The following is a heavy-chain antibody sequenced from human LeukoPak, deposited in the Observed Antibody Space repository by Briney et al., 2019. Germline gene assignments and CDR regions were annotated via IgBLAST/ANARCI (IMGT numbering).Heavy chain of an antibody. CDR2: ISGSGGGT. J-gene: IGHJ6*04. Sequence: GGSLRLSCAASGFTFSSYAMSWVRQAPGRGLEWVSAISGSGGGTYYADSVKGRFTISRDNSKNTLYLQMNSLRAEDTAVYYCAKDPGSYGLYYYYYGMDVWGKGTTVTVSS. V-gene: IGHV3-23*01. D-gene: IGHD5-18*01. CDR1: GFTFSSYA. CDR3: AKDPGSYGLYYYYYGMDV.